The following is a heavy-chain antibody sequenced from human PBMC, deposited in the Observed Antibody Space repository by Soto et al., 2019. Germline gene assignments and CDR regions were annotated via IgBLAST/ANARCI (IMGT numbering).Heavy chain of an antibody. D-gene: IGHD3-9*01. V-gene: IGHV3-23*01. Sequence: EVQLLESGGGLVQPGGSLRLSCAASGFTFSSYAMSWVRQAPGKGLEWVSAISGSGGSTYYADSVKGRFTISRDNSKNTLYLQMNSLRAEDTAVYYCAKGPYYDILTGYYSRWFDPWGQGTLVTVSS. CDR2: ISGSGGST. J-gene: IGHJ5*02. CDR3: AKGPYYDILTGYYSRWFDP. CDR1: GFTFSSYA.